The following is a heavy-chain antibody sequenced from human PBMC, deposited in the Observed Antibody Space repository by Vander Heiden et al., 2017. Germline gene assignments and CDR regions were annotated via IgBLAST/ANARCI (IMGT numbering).Heavy chain of an antibody. CDR1: GFSFISYS. CDR3: ARDSGGGMDV. V-gene: IGHV3-48*02. J-gene: IGHJ6*02. D-gene: IGHD3-10*01. Sequence: ELVESGGGLAQPGGSLSLSGVASGFSFISYSRTWVRQAPGKGLEWVSYSSISGSAIHYADSVKGRFTISRDNAKNSLFLHMDSLRDEDTAVYYCARDSGGGMDVWGRGTTVTVSS. CDR2: SSISGSAI.